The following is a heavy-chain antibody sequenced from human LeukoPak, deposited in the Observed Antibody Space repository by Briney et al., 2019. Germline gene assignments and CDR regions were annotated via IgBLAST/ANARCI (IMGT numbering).Heavy chain of an antibody. J-gene: IGHJ3*02. CDR1: GGSFSGYY. Sequence: SETLSLTCAVSGGSFSGYYWSWIRQPPGKGLEWIGEINHSGSINYNPSLKSRVTISVDTSKNQFSLKLSSVTAADTAVYYCASGSVVLEIWGQGTMVTVSS. CDR3: ASGSVVLEI. D-gene: IGHD2-15*01. CDR2: INHSGSI. V-gene: IGHV4-34*01.